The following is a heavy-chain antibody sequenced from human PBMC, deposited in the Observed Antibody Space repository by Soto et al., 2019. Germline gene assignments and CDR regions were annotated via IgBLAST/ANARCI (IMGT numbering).Heavy chain of an antibody. Sequence: QVQLVQSGAEVKKPGSSVKVSCKASGGTFSSYTISWVRQAPGQGLEWMGRIIPILGIANYAQKFQGRVTITAHKSASTAYTELSSLSSEDTAVYYCAMEYCSSTSCYRDYWGQGTLVTVSS. D-gene: IGHD2-2*02. CDR3: AMEYCSSTSCYRDY. V-gene: IGHV1-69*02. J-gene: IGHJ4*02. CDR2: IIPILGIA. CDR1: GGTFSSYT.